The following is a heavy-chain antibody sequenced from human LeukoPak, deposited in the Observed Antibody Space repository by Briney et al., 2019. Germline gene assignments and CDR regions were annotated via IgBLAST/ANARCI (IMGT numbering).Heavy chain of an antibody. CDR3: TTFPSGFDI. D-gene: IGHD3-3*01. CDR2: IKSKNDGGTT. Sequence: GGSLRLSCAASGFTFSNAWMSWVRRAPGKGLEWVGRIKSKNDGGTTDYAAPVKGRVTISRDDSKNTLYLQMNSLKTEDTAVYYCTTFPSGFDIWGQGAMVTVSS. J-gene: IGHJ3*02. CDR1: GFTFSNAW. V-gene: IGHV3-15*01.